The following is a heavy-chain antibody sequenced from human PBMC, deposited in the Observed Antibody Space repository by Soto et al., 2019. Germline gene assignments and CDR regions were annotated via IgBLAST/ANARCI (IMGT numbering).Heavy chain of an antibody. CDR3: ASGVVSSPPQY. Sequence: SETLSLACTTSGGTVIIYYWSWIRQSTGQGLEWIGYIYASGSPYYNPSLRSRVTISADTSKNQITLKLTSPTAADTAVYYCASGVVSSPPQYWGRGTLVTVSS. CDR1: GGTVIIYY. J-gene: IGHJ4*02. CDR2: IYASGSP. D-gene: IGHD2-8*02. V-gene: IGHV4-59*02.